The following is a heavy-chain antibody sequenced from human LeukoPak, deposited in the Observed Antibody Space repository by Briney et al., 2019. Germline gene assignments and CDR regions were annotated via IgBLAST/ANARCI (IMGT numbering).Heavy chain of an antibody. Sequence: SGGSLRLSCAASGITFSSYWMHWVRQAPGKGLVWVSRINGDGSSTTYADSVQGRFTISRDNAKNTLHLQMNSLRAEDTAVYYCAREKHDAFDIWGEGTMVTVSS. V-gene: IGHV3-74*01. J-gene: IGHJ3*02. CDR3: AREKHDAFDI. CDR1: GITFSSYW. CDR2: INGDGSST.